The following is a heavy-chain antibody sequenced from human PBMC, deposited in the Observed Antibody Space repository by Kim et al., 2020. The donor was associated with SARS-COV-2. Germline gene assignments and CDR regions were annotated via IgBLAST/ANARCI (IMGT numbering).Heavy chain of an antibody. CDR1: GFTFSSYG. J-gene: IGHJ6*02. D-gene: IGHD3-10*01. CDR3: ARDSYYGSGSYSFFAPRNGYYYYGMDV. CDR2: IWYDGSNK. Sequence: GGSLRLSCAASGFTFSSYGMHWVRQAPGKGLEWVAVIWYDGSNKYYADSVKGRFTISRDNSKNTLYLQMNSLRAEDTAVYYCARDSYYGSGSYSFFAPRNGYYYYGMDVWGQGTTVTVSS. V-gene: IGHV3-33*01.